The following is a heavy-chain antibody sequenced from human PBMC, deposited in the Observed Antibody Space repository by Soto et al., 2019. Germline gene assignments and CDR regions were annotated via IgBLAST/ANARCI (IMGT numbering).Heavy chain of an antibody. CDR1: GGSISSGGYY. D-gene: IGHD2-2*01. V-gene: IGHV4-31*03. CDR3: ARVGGYCSSTSCYAHRDYYYYMDV. J-gene: IGHJ6*03. Sequence: SETLSLTCTVSGGSISSGGYYWSWIRRHPGKGLEWIGYIYYSGSTYYNPSLKSRVTISVDTSKNQFSLKLSSVTAADTAVYYCARVGGYCSSTSCYAHRDYYYYMDVWGKGTTVTVSS. CDR2: IYYSGST.